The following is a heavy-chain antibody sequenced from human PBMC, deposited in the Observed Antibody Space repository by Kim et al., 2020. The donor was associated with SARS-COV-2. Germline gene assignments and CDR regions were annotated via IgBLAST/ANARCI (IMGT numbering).Heavy chain of an antibody. V-gene: IGHV4-39*01. CDR3: ARLQAVAGTAWGYYYGMDV. Sequence: SRVTISVDTSKNQFSLKLSSVTAADTAVYYCARLQAVAGTAWGYYYGMDVWGQGTTVTVSS. J-gene: IGHJ6*02. D-gene: IGHD6-19*01.